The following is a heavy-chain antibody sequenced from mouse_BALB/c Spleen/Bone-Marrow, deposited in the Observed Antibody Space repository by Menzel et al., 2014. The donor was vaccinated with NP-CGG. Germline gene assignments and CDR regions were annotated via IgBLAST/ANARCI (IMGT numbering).Heavy chain of an antibody. Sequence: QVQLKESGPGLVAPSQSLSITCTVSGFSLTSYGVHWVRQPPGKGLEWLGVIWAGGSTNYNSALMSRLSISKDNSKSQVFIKMNSLQTDDTAMYYCARAQLGCFAYWGQGTLVIVSA. D-gene: IGHD4-1*02. CDR1: GFSLTSYG. CDR3: ARAQLGCFAY. J-gene: IGHJ3*01. V-gene: IGHV2-9*02. CDR2: IWAGGST.